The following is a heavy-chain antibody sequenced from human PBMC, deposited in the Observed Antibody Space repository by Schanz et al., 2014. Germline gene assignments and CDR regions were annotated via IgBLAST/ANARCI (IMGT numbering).Heavy chain of an antibody. CDR2: ISGSVSST. Sequence: EAQLVESGGGLVEPGGSLRLSCAASGFTFSSHAMSWVRQAPGKGLEWVSAISGSVSSTYYADSVKGRFIISRDNSKNTLYLQMNSLRAEDTAVYYCAKVREWWPYYFDYWGQGTLVTVSS. CDR1: GFTFSSHA. V-gene: IGHV3-23*04. J-gene: IGHJ4*02. D-gene: IGHD2-15*01. CDR3: AKVREWWPYYFDY.